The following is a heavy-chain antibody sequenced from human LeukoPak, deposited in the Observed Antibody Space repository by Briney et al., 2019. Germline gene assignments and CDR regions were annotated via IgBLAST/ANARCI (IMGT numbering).Heavy chain of an antibody. CDR3: ASGAPDSFDY. D-gene: IGHD1-14*01. CDR1: GFTFSSYG. CDR2: IRYDGSNK. J-gene: IGHJ4*02. Sequence: GGSLRLSCAASGFTFSSYGMHWVRQAPGKGLEWVAFIRYDGSNKYYADSVKGRFTISRDNPKNTLYLQMNSLRAEDTAVYYCASGAPDSFDYWGQGTLVTVSS. V-gene: IGHV3-30*02.